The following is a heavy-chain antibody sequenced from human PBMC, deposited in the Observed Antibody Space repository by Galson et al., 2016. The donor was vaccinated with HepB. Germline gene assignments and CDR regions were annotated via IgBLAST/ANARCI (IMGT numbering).Heavy chain of an antibody. D-gene: IGHD3-3*01. CDR3: ARSTSSSIFGVIMTPGGMDV. J-gene: IGHJ6*04. CDR1: GASIKSYY. Sequence: SETLSLTCTASGASIKSYYWSWIRQTPGKGLEWIGFMYYNGSPKNNPSLKSRVTMSLDVSQNQFSLKLSSVTAVDTAVYCCARSTSSSIFGVIMTPGGMDVWGLVTTVTVSS. CDR2: MYYNGSP. V-gene: IGHV4-59*01.